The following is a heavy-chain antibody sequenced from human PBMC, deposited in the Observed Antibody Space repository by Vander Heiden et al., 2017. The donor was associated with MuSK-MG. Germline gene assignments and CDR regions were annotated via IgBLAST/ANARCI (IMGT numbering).Heavy chain of an antibody. Sequence: QLRLQESAPGLVKPSETLSLTCTVSGGSISSNSYYWGWIRRPPVKGLEWIGSIYYSGRTYYNPSLKSRVTISVDTSENQFSLKLSSVTAADTAVYYCARLSMVRGVDYFDYWGQGTLVTVSS. CDR2: IYYSGRT. CDR1: GGSISSNSYY. CDR3: ARLSMVRGVDYFDY. J-gene: IGHJ4*02. V-gene: IGHV4-39*01. D-gene: IGHD3-10*01.